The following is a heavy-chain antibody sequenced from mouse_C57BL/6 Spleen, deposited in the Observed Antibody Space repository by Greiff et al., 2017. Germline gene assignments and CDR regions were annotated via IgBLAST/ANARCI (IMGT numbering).Heavy chain of an antibody. CDR1: GFTFSDYG. CDR3: ARPVDWYVDV. V-gene: IGHV5-17*01. CDR2: ISSGSSTI. J-gene: IGHJ1*03. Sequence: EVKLVESGGGLVKPGGSLTLSCAASGFTFSDYGMHWVRQAPEKGLEWVAYISSGSSTIYYADTVKGRFTITRDNAKNTLFLQMTSLRSEDTAMYYCARPVDWYVDVWGTGTTVTVSS.